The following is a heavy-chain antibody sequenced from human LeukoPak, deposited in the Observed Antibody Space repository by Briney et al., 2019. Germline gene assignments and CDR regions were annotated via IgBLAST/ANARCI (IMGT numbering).Heavy chain of an antibody. CDR1: GYSFTSYW. D-gene: IGHD1-26*01. V-gene: IGHV5-10-1*01. Sequence: GESLKIACKGSGYSFTSYWISWVRQMPGKGLEWMGRIDPSDSYTNYSPSFQGHVTISADKSISTAYLQWSSLKASDTAMYYCATSGIVGATILYWGQGTLVTVSS. CDR3: ATSGIVGATILY. J-gene: IGHJ4*02. CDR2: IDPSDSYT.